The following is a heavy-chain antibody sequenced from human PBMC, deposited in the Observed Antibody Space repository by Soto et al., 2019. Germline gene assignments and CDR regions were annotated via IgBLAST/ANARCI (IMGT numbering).Heavy chain of an antibody. V-gene: IGHV1-3*01. J-gene: IGHJ4*02. Sequence: ASVKVSCXASGYTFTSYVIHWVRQAPGQRLEWMGWINAGNGNTKYSQKFQGRVTITRDTSASTAYMELSSLRSEDTAVYYCARGITLPTPLDYWGQGTLVTVSS. D-gene: IGHD1-20*01. CDR1: GYTFTSYV. CDR3: ARGITLPTPLDY. CDR2: INAGNGNT.